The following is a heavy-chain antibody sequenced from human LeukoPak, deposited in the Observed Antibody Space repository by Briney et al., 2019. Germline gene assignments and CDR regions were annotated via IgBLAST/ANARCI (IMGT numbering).Heavy chain of an antibody. D-gene: IGHD3-10*01. J-gene: IGHJ4*02. Sequence: GGSLRLSCSVSGFTFSNYAMHWVRQAPGKGLEWVSLISGGSGNIYYVDSVKGRFTISRDNSKNTLYVQMTILRAEDTAIYYCAKGSDYYGSVTSKKTDWGQGTLVTVSS. CDR1: GFTFSNYA. CDR3: AKGSDYYGSVTSKKTD. CDR2: ISGGSGNI. V-gene: IGHV3-23*01.